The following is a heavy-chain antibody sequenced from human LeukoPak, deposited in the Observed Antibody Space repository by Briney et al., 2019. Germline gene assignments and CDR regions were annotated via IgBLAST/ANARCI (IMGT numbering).Heavy chain of an antibody. D-gene: IGHD3-3*01. CDR2: ISYDGSNK. CDR1: GFTFSSYA. CDR3: ARELDYDFWSGYYCFDY. J-gene: IGHJ4*02. V-gene: IGHV3-30-3*01. Sequence: GGSLRLSCAASGFTFSSYAMPWVRQAPGKGLEWVAVISYDGSNKYYADSVKGRFTISRDNSKNTLYLQMNSLRAEDTAVYYCARELDYDFWSGYYCFDYWGQGTLVTVSS.